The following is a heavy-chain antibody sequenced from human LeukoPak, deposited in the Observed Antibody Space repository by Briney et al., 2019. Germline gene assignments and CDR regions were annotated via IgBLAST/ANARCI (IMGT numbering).Heavy chain of an antibody. CDR1: GGSVSSSNYY. Sequence: SETLSLACSVSGGSVSSSNYYWGWVRQPPGKGLEWIGYINYSGSTNSNPSLKSRVAISVDTSKNQFSVKLSSVTAADTAVYYCARQHSPGYFDYWGQGTLVTVSS. V-gene: IGHV4-61*05. CDR3: ARQHSPGYFDY. D-gene: IGHD6-13*01. J-gene: IGHJ4*02. CDR2: INYSGST.